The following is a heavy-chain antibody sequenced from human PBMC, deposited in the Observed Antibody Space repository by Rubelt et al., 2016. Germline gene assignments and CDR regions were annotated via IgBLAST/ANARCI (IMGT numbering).Heavy chain of an antibody. Sequence: QVQLVQSGAEVKKPGASVKVSCKASGYTFTGYYMHWVRQAPGQGLEWMGWINPNSGGTNYAQKLQGWVTMTRETSISTAYMELSRLRSDDTAVYYCARDDSPYYYDSSGYYDYWGQGTLVTVSS. CDR3: ARDDSPYYYDSSGYYDY. CDR1: GYTFTGYY. D-gene: IGHD3-22*01. CDR2: INPNSGGT. V-gene: IGHV1-2*04. J-gene: IGHJ4*02.